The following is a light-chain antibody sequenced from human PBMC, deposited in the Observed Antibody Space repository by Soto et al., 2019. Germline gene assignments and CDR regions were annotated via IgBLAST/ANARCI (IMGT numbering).Light chain of an antibody. CDR3: TSYASSRSYV. Sequence: QSVLTQAPSVSGAPGQRVTISCTGSSSNIGAGYDVHWYQQLPGIAPKLLIYGNDNRPSGVPDRFSGSKSGNSASLTISGLQAEDEADYYCTSYASSRSYVLGGGTMVTV. V-gene: IGLV1-40*01. J-gene: IGLJ1*01. CDR1: SSNIGAGYD. CDR2: GND.